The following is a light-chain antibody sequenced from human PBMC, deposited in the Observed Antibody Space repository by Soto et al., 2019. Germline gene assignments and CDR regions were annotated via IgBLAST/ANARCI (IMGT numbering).Light chain of an antibody. J-gene: IGKJ1*01. Sequence: DIQMTQSPSSLSASVGDRFTIACRASQSISSYLNWYQQKPGKAPKLLIHAASSLQSGVPSRFSGSGSGTDFTLTISSLQPEDFATYYCQQSYSTRWTFGQGTKVDIK. CDR3: QQSYSTRWT. V-gene: IGKV1-39*01. CDR2: AAS. CDR1: QSISSY.